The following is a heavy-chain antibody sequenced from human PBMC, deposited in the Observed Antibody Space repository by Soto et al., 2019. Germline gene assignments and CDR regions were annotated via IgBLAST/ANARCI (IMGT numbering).Heavy chain of an antibody. CDR1: GGSISSSNW. Sequence: QVQLQESGPGLVKPSGTLSLTCAVSGGSISSSNWWSWVRQPPGKGLEWIGEIYHSGSTNYNPSLKSRVNIFGSKAQDPVSLKVRFFAGRGKAVYFCGGQRLGFLGGYFYFDYWGQGTLVTVSS. CDR3: GGQRLGFLGGYFYFDY. J-gene: IGHJ4*02. D-gene: IGHD3-3*01. CDR2: IYHSGST. V-gene: IGHV4-4*02.